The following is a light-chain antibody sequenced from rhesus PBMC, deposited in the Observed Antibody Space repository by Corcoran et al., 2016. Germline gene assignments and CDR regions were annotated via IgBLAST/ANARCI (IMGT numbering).Light chain of an antibody. Sequence: IVMTQTPLSLPVTPGEPASISCKSSQSLLDGEDGNTYLEWDLQKPGQAPQPFIYDVSKRASGVPDRFSGSGSDTDFTLKISRAEAGDVGVYYCMQGLASPPTFGQWTKVEIK. CDR1: QSLLDGEDGNTY. CDR2: DVS. J-gene: IGKJ1*01. V-gene: IGKV2S20*01. CDR3: MQGLASPPT.